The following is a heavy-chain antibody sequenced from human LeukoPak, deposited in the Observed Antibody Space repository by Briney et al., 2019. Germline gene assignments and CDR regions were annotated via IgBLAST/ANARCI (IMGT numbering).Heavy chain of an antibody. CDR2: ISAYNGNT. D-gene: IGHD6-13*01. Sequence: ASVTVSCKASGYTFTSYGISWVRQAPGQGLEWMGWISAYNGNTNYAQKLQGRVTMTTDTSTSTAYMELRSLRSDDTAVYYCATYSSRGYDNWFDPWGQGTLVTVSS. V-gene: IGHV1-18*01. CDR3: ATYSSRGYDNWFDP. J-gene: IGHJ5*02. CDR1: GYTFTSYG.